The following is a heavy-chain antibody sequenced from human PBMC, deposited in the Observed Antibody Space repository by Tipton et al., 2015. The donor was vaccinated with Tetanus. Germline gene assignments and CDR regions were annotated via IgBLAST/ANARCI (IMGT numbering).Heavy chain of an antibody. Sequence: QLVQSGGGLVKPGGSLRLSCAASGFTLSRYTLNWVRQAPGKGLEWVSSISSSSRYIYYADSVKGRFTISRDNAKNSLYLQMNSLRAEDTAVYFCAKEIYVYSGAAFDIWGQGTVVTVSS. CDR3: AKEIYVYSGAAFDI. CDR2: ISSSSRYI. D-gene: IGHD5/OR15-5a*01. CDR1: GFTLSRYT. V-gene: IGHV3-21*04. J-gene: IGHJ3*02.